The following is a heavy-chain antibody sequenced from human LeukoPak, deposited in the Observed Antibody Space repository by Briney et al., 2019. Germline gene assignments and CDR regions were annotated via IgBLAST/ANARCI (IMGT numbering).Heavy chain of an antibody. Sequence: SETLSLTCAVYGASFSGYYWSWIRQPPGKGLKWIGEINHSGSTNYNPSLKSRVTISVDTSKNQFSLKRSSVTAADTAVYYCARGSSSWYGDEGWFDPWGQGTLVTVSS. CDR2: INHSGST. V-gene: IGHV4-34*01. CDR1: GASFSGYY. J-gene: IGHJ5*02. CDR3: ARGSSSWYGDEGWFDP. D-gene: IGHD6-13*01.